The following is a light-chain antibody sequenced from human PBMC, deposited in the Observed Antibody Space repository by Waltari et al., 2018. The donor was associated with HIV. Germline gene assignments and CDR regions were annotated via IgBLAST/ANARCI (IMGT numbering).Light chain of an antibody. CDR3: CSFAGSNFV. V-gene: IGLV2-23*02. CDR1: RRAVGPYDY. Sequence: QSALTQPASVSGSPGQAITISCTGSRRAVGPYDYISWYQQHPGTAPKLIISDVTERPSGISNRFSGSKSGTTASLTISGLQAEDEAEYFCCSFAGSNFVFGSGTKVTVL. J-gene: IGLJ1*01. CDR2: DVT.